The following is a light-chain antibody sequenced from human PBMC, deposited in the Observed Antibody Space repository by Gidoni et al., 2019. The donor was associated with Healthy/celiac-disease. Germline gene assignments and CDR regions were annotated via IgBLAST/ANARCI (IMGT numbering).Light chain of an antibody. J-gene: IGKJ2*01. CDR3: QQYYSTPYT. CDR1: QSVLYSSNNKNH. CDR2: WAS. Sequence: DIVLTQSPASLAVSLGERATINCKSSQSVLYSSNNKNHLAGYQQKPGHPPKLLIYWASTRESGVPDRFSGSGSGTDFTLTISSLQAEDVAVYYCQQYYSTPYTFGQGTKLEIK. V-gene: IGKV4-1*01.